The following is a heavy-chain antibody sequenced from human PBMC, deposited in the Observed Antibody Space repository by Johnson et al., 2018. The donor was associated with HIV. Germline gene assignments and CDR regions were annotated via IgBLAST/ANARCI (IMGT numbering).Heavy chain of an antibody. CDR1: GFIFSSYA. CDR2: ISYDAKHK. J-gene: IGHJ3*02. V-gene: IGHV3-30*04. Sequence: QMLLVESGGGVVQPGRSLRLSCAASGFIFSSYAIHWVRQAPGKGLEWVAVISYDAKHKYYADSVKGRVTIARDNSKNTLSLQMSSLRVEDTAVYFCASRGGINHMGEPFDIWDQGTMVTVSS. D-gene: IGHD2-21*01. CDR3: ASRGGINHMGEPFDI.